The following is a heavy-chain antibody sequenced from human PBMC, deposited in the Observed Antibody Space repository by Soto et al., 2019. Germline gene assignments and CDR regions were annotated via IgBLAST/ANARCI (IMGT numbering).Heavy chain of an antibody. Sequence: EVQLVESGGGLVQPRGSLKLSCAASGFTFSDSAMHWVRQASGKGLEWVARIRSKANSYLTAYAVSVEGRFSISRDDSKNTTYLEMNSPKTEDTAMYYCTRGGTMGLNDYWGQGTLVTVSS. J-gene: IGHJ4*02. V-gene: IGHV3-73*02. CDR2: IRSKANSYLT. CDR1: GFTFSDSA. D-gene: IGHD2-8*01. CDR3: TRGGTMGLNDY.